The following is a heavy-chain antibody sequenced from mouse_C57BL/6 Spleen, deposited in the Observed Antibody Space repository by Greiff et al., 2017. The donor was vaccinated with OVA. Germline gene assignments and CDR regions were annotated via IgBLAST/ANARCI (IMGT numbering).Heavy chain of an antibody. V-gene: IGHV1-7*01. CDR2: INPSSGYT. D-gene: IGHD2-4*01. CDR1: GYTFTSYW. Sequence: VQLQQSGAELAKPGASVKLSCKASGYTFTSYWMHWVKQRPGQGLEWIGYINPSSGYTKYNQKFKGQATLTADKSSSTAYMQLGSLTYEDSAVYYCARDDYDGAMDYWGQGTSVTVSS. J-gene: IGHJ4*01. CDR3: ARDDYDGAMDY.